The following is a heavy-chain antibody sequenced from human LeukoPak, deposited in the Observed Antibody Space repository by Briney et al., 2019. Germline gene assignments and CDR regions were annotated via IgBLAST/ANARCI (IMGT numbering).Heavy chain of an antibody. Sequence: QPGGPLRLSCAASGFTFSSYAMSWVRQAPGKGLEWVSAIIGSGSSTYYADSVKGRFTISRGNSKNTLFLQMNSLRAEDTAVYYCAKDRAQQLVLDFWGQGTLVTVSS. CDR1: GFTFSSYA. J-gene: IGHJ4*02. D-gene: IGHD6-13*01. CDR3: AKDRAQQLVLDF. CDR2: IIGSGSST. V-gene: IGHV3-23*01.